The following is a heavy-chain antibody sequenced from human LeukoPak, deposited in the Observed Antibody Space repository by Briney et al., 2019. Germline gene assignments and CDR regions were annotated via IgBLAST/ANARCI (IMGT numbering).Heavy chain of an antibody. Sequence: GGSVKVSCRASGGTFSSYAISWVRQAPGQGLDGMGRIIPIFGIANYAQKFQGRVTITADKSTSTAYMELSSLRSEDTAVYYCARDSRGPTIDIWGQGTMVTASS. CDR2: IIPIFGIA. J-gene: IGHJ3*02. D-gene: IGHD6-13*01. CDR1: GGTFSSYA. V-gene: IGHV1-69*04. CDR3: ARDSRGPTIDI.